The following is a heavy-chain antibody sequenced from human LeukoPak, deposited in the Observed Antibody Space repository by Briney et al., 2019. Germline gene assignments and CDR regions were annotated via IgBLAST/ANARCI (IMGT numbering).Heavy chain of an antibody. CDR2: ISYDGSNK. D-gene: IGHD6-19*01. CDR3: ARDTPSVAGYYFDY. Sequence: GRSLRLSCAASGFTFSSYAMHWVRRAPGKGLEWVAVISYDGSNKYYADSVKGRFTISRDNSKNTLYLQMNSLRAEDTAVYYCARDTPSVAGYYFDYWGQGTLVTVSS. V-gene: IGHV3-30-3*01. J-gene: IGHJ4*02. CDR1: GFTFSSYA.